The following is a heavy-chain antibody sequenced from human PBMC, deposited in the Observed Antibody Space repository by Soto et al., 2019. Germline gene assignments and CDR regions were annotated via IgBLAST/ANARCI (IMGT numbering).Heavy chain of an antibody. V-gene: IGHV1-46*01. D-gene: IGHD6-6*01. CDR1: GYSFTSYF. CDR2: INPRGGST. CDR3: ARAPYSISSFFFDY. Sequence: ASVKVSCKASGYSFTSYFMHWVRQAPSQGLEWMGLINPRGGSTNYAQRFQGRVTMAWDTSTSTVYMELSSLRSDDTAVYYCARAPYSISSFFFDYWGQGTPVTVSS. J-gene: IGHJ4*02.